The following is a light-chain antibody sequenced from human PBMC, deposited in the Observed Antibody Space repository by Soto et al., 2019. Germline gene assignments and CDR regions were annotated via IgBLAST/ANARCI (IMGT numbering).Light chain of an antibody. CDR3: QQYYSNPQT. V-gene: IGKV4-1*01. J-gene: IGKJ1*01. Sequence: DIVMTQSPDSLGVSLGERATISCKSSQSVLYSSNNKNYLAWYQQKPGQPPKLVIYWASIRETGVPDRFSGSGSGTDLTLDISSLHAEDVAVYYCQQYYSNPQTFGQGTKVEIK. CDR2: WAS. CDR1: QSVLYSSNNKNY.